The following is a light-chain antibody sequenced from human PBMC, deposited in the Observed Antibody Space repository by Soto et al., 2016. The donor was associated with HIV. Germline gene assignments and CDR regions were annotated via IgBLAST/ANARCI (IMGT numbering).Light chain of an antibody. J-gene: IGKJ3*01. CDR3: QQYHSYPFT. CDR1: QTISTW. CDR2: KAS. Sequence: DIQMTQSPSILSASVGDRVTITCRASQTISTWLAWYQQKPGKAPKLLIQKASSLESGVPSRFSGSGSGTEFTFTISSLQPDDLATYYCQQYHSYPFTFGPGTKVDIK. V-gene: IGKV1-5*03.